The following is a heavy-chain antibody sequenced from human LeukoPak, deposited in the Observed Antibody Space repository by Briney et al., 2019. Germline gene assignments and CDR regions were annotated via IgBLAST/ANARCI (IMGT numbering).Heavy chain of an antibody. CDR3: AKGRGPYYDPLDY. Sequence: GGSLRLSCAVSGFTVSSNYMSWVRQAPGKGLEWVSTISGSGGNTNSADSVKGRFTISRDNSKHTLYMQMSSLRAEDTAVYYCAKGRGPYYDPLDYWGQGTLVTVSS. CDR1: GFTVSSNY. V-gene: IGHV3-23*01. CDR2: ISGSGGNT. D-gene: IGHD3-3*01. J-gene: IGHJ4*02.